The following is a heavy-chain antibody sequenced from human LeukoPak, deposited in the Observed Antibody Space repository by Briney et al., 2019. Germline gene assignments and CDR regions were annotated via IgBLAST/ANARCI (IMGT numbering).Heavy chain of an antibody. J-gene: IGHJ4*02. Sequence: SQTLSLTCDISGDSVSSVNGAWNWIRQSPSRGLEWLGRTYYRSKWYNEYAVSMEGRITIIPDTSKNQFSLQLIYVTPEDTAVSYCARDLGNTGWYTFDYWGQGTLVTVSS. D-gene: IGHD6-19*01. CDR2: TYYRSKWYN. V-gene: IGHV6-1*01. CDR1: GDSVSSVNGA. CDR3: ARDLGNTGWYTFDY.